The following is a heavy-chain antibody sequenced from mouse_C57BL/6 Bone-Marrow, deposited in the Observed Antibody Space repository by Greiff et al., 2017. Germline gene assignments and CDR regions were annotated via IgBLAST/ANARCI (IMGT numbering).Heavy chain of an antibody. Sequence: EVNLVESGGDLVKPGGSLKLSCAASGFTFSGYGMSWVRQTPDKRLEWVATISSGGSYTYYPDSVKGRFTISRDNAKNTLYLQMSSLKSEDTAMYYCARHYYGSSYEAMDYWGQGTAVTVSS. J-gene: IGHJ4*01. V-gene: IGHV5-6*01. D-gene: IGHD1-1*01. CDR1: GFTFSGYG. CDR2: ISSGGSYT. CDR3: ARHYYGSSYEAMDY.